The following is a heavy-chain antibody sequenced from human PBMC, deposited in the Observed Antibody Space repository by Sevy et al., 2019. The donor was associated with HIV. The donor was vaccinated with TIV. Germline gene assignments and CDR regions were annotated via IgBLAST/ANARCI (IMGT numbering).Heavy chain of an antibody. Sequence: SETLSLTCTVSGGSISSSSYYWGWIRQPPGKGLEWIGSIYYSGSTYYNPSLKSRVTISVDTSKNQFSLKLSSVTAADTAVYYCAPFGGVTPFDYWGQRTLVTVSS. CDR2: IYYSGST. V-gene: IGHV4-39*01. D-gene: IGHD3-16*01. CDR1: GGSISSSSYY. CDR3: APFGGVTPFDY. J-gene: IGHJ4*02.